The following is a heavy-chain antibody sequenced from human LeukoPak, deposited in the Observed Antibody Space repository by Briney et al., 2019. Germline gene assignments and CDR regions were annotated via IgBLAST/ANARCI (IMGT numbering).Heavy chain of an antibody. CDR3: ATFDSHSVDY. CDR2: INHSGST. D-gene: IGHD3-22*01. Sequence: PSETLSLTCAVYGGSFSGYYWSWIRQPLGKGLEWIGEINHSGSTNYNPSLKSRVTISVDTSKNQFSLKLSSVTAADTAVYYCATFDSHSVDYWGQGTLVTVSS. J-gene: IGHJ4*02. CDR1: GGSFSGYY. V-gene: IGHV4-34*01.